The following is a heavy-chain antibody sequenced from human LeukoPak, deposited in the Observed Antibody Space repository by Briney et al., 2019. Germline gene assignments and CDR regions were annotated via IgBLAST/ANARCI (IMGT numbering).Heavy chain of an antibody. CDR1: GFTFSRYS. Sequence: GGSLRLSCVASGFTFSRYSMHWVRQAPGQGLEWMGIINPSGGSTSYAQKFQGRVTMTRDTSTSTVYMELSSLRSEDTAVYYCARDEVIFKGSYYFGYWGQGTLVTVSS. J-gene: IGHJ4*02. V-gene: IGHV1-46*01. D-gene: IGHD3-3*02. CDR3: ARDEVIFKGSYYFGY. CDR2: INPSGGST.